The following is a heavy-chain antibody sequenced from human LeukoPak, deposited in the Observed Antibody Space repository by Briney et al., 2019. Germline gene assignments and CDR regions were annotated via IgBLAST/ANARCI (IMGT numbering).Heavy chain of an antibody. V-gene: IGHV3-30*03. CDR1: GFTFNNCG. CDR2: ISYDGSKK. CDR3: ARDGAAAAGRYFDY. Sequence: GGSLRLSCSASGFTFNNCGMHWVRQAPGMGLEWVSVISYDGSKKYYADSVKGRFTISRDNSKNTLYLQMNSLRAEDTAVYYCARDGAAAAGRYFDYWGQGSLVTVSS. J-gene: IGHJ4*02. D-gene: IGHD6-13*01.